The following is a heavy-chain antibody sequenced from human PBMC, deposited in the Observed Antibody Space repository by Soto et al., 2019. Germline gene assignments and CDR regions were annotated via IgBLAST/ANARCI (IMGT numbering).Heavy chain of an antibody. Sequence: QVQLQESGPGLVKTSQTMSLTCTVSGFSISRGSSYWSWIRQHPGKGLELIGYIFYIGSTYYNPSLKGRVTISLDTSKNQFSLKLSSVTAADTAVYYCARVPLTWCEGTLVTVSS. V-gene: IGHV4-31*03. CDR3: ARVPLT. J-gene: IGHJ4*02. CDR1: GFSISRGSSY. CDR2: IFYIGST.